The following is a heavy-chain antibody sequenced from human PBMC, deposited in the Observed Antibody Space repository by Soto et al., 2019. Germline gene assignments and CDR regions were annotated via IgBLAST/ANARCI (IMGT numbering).Heavy chain of an antibody. V-gene: IGHV4-30-4*01. J-gene: IGHJ6*02. CDR2: IYYSGST. Sequence: PSETLSLTCTVSGGSISSGDYYWSWIRQPPGKGLEWIGYIYYSGSTYYNPSLKSRVTISVDTPKNQFSLKLSSVTAADTAVYYCAGEDYGSGSSYYYYGMDVWGQGTTVTVSS. D-gene: IGHD3-10*01. CDR3: AGEDYGSGSSYYYYGMDV. CDR1: GGSISSGDYY.